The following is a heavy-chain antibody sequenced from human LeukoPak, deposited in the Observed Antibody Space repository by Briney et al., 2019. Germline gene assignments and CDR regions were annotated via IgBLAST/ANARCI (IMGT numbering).Heavy chain of an antibody. CDR1: GFTFSTYD. CDR2: ISTTDDT. V-gene: IGHV3-13*04. D-gene: IGHD1-26*01. CDR3: ARGRSGSYFDS. J-gene: IGHJ4*02. Sequence: PGGSLTLSCAASGFTFSTYDMHWVRQTTGKGLEWVSAISTTDDTYYPGSMKGRFTISRENAKSSLYLQMNSLRAEDTAVYYCARGRSGSYFDSWGQGTLVAVSS.